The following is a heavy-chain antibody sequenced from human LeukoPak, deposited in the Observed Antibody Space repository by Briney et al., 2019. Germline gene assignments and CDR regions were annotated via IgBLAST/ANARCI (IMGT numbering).Heavy chain of an antibody. J-gene: IGHJ3*02. CDR2: IIPIFGTA. Sequence: ASVKVSXKASGYTFTSYGISWVRQAPGQGLEWMGRIIPIFGTANYAQKFQGRVTITTDESTSTAYMELSSLRSEDTAVYYCASLDAFDIWGQGTMVTVSS. CDR3: ASLDAFDI. V-gene: IGHV1-69*05. CDR1: GYTFTSYG.